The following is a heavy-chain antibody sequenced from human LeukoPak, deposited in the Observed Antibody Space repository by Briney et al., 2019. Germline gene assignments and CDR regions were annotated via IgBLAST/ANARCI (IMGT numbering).Heavy chain of an antibody. J-gene: IGHJ5*02. CDR1: GFTFSSYD. CDR2: ISSGGYTI. CDR3: AGVRGYSGYVLGYWLDP. Sequence: PGGSLRLSCAASGFTFSSYDMNWVRQAPGKGLEWVSSISSGGYTIYYADSVKGRFTISRDNAKNSQFLQMNSLRAEDTAVYYCAGVRGYSGYVLGYWLDPWGQGTLVTVSS. V-gene: IGHV3-48*03. D-gene: IGHD5-12*01.